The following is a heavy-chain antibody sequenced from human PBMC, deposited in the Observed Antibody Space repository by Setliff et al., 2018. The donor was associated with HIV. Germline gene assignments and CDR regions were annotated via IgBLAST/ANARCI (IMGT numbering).Heavy chain of an antibody. CDR3: VRGAPRPAYYYYYYMDV. CDR2: MHYRVTT. Sequence: SETLSLTCTVSGGSISTSNYYWGWVRQPPGKGLEWIGSMHYRVTTSYNPSLKSRVTIFVDTSKNQFSLKLSSVTATDTAVYYCVRGAPRPAYYYYYYMDVWGKGTTVTVSS. D-gene: IGHD6-6*01. CDR1: GGSISTSNYY. V-gene: IGHV4-39*01. J-gene: IGHJ6*03.